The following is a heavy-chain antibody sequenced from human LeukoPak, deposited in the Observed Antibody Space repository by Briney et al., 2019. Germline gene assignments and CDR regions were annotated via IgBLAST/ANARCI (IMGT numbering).Heavy chain of an antibody. J-gene: IGHJ4*02. Sequence: PSETLSLTCTVSGGSISSYYWSWIRQPPGKGLEWIGYIYYSWSTNYNPSLKSRVTISVDTSKNQFSLKLSSVTAADTAVYYCARLRGYSYGHFDYWGQGTLVTVSS. CDR3: ARLRGYSYGHFDY. CDR1: GGSISSYY. D-gene: IGHD5-18*01. CDR2: IYYSWST. V-gene: IGHV4-59*08.